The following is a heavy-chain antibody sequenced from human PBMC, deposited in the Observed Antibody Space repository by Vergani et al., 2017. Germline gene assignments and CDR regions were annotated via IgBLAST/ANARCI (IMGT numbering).Heavy chain of an antibody. J-gene: IGHJ5*02. Sequence: EVQLLESGGGLVQPGGSLRLSCAASGFTFSSYAMSWVRQAPGKGLEWVSAISGSGGSTYYADSVKGRFTISRDNSKNTLYLQMKSLRAEDTAVYYCAKDGGYGXWSSSSRCSNWFDPWGQGTLVTVSS. V-gene: IGHV3-23*01. CDR1: GFTFSSYA. CDR3: AKDGGYGXWSSSSRCSNWFDP. CDR2: ISGSGGST. D-gene: IGHD6-13*01.